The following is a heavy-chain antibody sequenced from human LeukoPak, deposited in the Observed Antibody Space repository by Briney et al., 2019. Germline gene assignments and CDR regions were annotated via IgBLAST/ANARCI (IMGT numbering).Heavy chain of an antibody. CDR1: GFTFSSYA. D-gene: IGHD5-12*01. CDR2: ISGSGGST. V-gene: IGHV3-23*01. CDR3: AKDLYGYVANWFDP. Sequence: GGSLRLSCAASGFTFSSYAMSWVRQAPGKGLEWVSAISGSGGSTYYADSVKGWFTISRDNSKNTLYLQMNSLRAEDTAVYYCAKDLYGYVANWFDPWGQGTLVTVSS. J-gene: IGHJ5*02.